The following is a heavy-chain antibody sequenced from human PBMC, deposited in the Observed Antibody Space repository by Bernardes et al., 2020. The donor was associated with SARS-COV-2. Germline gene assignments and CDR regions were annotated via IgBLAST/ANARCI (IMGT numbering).Heavy chain of an antibody. CDR2: ISSDGSDT. CDR1: GFTFTSYW. Sequence: GGSLRLSCAASGFTFTSYWMHWVRQAPGKGLAWVSRISSDGSDTIYADSVKGRFTISSDRSKNTLYLQMNSLTAEDTAVYYCVRKRGHDYGMDVWGQGTTVTVSS. D-gene: IGHD3-16*01. V-gene: IGHV3-74*01. CDR3: VRKRGHDYGMDV. J-gene: IGHJ6*02.